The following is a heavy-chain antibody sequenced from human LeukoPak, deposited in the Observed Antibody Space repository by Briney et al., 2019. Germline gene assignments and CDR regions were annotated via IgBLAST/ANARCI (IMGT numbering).Heavy chain of an antibody. CDR3: ARGPPNWGYDY. CDR1: GYTFTSYD. V-gene: IGHV1-8*01. D-gene: IGHD7-27*01. Sequence: ASVKVSCKASGYTFTSYDFNWVRQATGQRPEWMGWMSPNSGDTGYAQKFQDRVTMTRNTSIGTAYMELSRLRSDDTAVYYCARGPPNWGYDYWGPGTLVTVSS. J-gene: IGHJ4*02. CDR2: MSPNSGDT.